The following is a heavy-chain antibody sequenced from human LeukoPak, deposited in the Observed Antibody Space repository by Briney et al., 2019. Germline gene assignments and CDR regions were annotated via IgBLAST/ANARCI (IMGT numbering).Heavy chain of an antibody. J-gene: IGHJ1*01. V-gene: IGHV1-2*02. CDR1: GYTFTGYY. CDR3: ARVATVTTPALYFQH. Sequence: GASVKVSCKASGYTFTGYYMHWVRQAPGQGLEWMGWINPNSGGTNYAQKFQGRVTMTRDTSISTAYMELSRLRSDDTAVYYCARVATVTTPALYFQHWGLGTLVTVSS. D-gene: IGHD4-17*01. CDR2: INPNSGGT.